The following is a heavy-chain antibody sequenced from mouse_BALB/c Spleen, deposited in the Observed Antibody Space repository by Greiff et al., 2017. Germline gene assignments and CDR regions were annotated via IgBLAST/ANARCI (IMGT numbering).Heavy chain of an antibody. CDR2: IYPGDGDT. Sequence: VQLQQSGPELVKPGASVKISCKASGYAFGSSWMNWVKQRPGQGLEWIGRIYPGDGDTNYNGKFKGKATLTADKSSSTAYMQLSSLTSVDSAVYFCARGEDDSYFDYWGQGTTLTVSS. CDR3: ARGEDDSYFDY. D-gene: IGHD2-4*01. J-gene: IGHJ2*01. CDR1: GYAFGSSW. V-gene: IGHV1-82*01.